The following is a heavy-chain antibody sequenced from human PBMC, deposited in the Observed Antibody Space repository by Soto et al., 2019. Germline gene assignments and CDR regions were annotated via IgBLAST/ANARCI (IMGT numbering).Heavy chain of an antibody. Sequence: PGGSLRLSCAASGFTFTRYSMNWVRQAPGKGLEWVSSISSTTNYIYYGDSMRGRFTISRDNAKNSLYLEMNSLRAEDTAVYYCAREFEDLTSNFDYWGQGTPVTVSS. CDR3: AREFEDLTSNFDY. D-gene: IGHD3-10*01. CDR1: GFTFTRYS. CDR2: ISSTTNYI. J-gene: IGHJ4*02. V-gene: IGHV3-21*06.